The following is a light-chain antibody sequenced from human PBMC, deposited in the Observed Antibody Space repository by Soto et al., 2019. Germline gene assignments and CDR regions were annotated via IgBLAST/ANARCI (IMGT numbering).Light chain of an antibody. Sequence: DIQMTQSPSTLSASVGYRVIITCRASQSISSWLAWYQQKPGKAPKLLIYDASSLESGVPSRFSGSGSGTEFTLTISSLQPDDFATYYCQQLESYPSTFGGGTKVDIK. CDR1: QSISSW. V-gene: IGKV1-5*01. CDR3: QQLESYPST. CDR2: DAS. J-gene: IGKJ4*01.